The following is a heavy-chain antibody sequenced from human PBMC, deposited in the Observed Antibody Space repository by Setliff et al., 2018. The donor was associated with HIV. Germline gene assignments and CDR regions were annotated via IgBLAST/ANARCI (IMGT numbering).Heavy chain of an antibody. J-gene: IGHJ3*01. CDR2: ISPNNGAA. CDR3: ARPRVFDSFDV. Sequence: GASVKVSCKAIGYMILGYKMNWVRQAPGQGLEWIGRISPNNGAAEYAPKFQCRVSMTLDTSISTSYLEIPRLTSDDAAVYFCARPRVFDSFDVWGQGTKVTVSS. D-gene: IGHD6-6*01. V-gene: IGHV1-2*06. CDR1: GYMILGYK.